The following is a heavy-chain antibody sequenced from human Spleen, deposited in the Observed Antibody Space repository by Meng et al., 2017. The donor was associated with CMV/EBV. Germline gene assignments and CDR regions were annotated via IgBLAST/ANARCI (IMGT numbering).Heavy chain of an antibody. Sequence: SSYYWGWVRQPPGKALEWIGSIYYSGSTYYTPSLKSRVTISVDTSKNQFSLKLSSVTAADTAVYYCATQQISEDIVVVPAAIEFDYWGQGTPVTVSS. V-gene: IGHV4-39*01. CDR2: IYYSGST. J-gene: IGHJ4*02. CDR3: ATQQISEDIVVVPAAIEFDY. CDR1: SSYY. D-gene: IGHD2-2*02.